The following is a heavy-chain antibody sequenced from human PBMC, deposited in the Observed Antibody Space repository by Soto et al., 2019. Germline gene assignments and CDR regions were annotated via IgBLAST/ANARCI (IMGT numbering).Heavy chain of an antibody. Sequence: QVQLQQWGAGLLKPSETLSLTCAVYGGSFSGYYWSWIRQPPGKGLEWIGEINHSGSTNHNPSLKSRVTISVDTSKNQFSLKLSSVTAADTAVYYCARGPGIAAAGTPYGMDVWGQGTTVTVSS. CDR2: INHSGST. J-gene: IGHJ6*02. D-gene: IGHD6-13*01. CDR3: ARGPGIAAAGTPYGMDV. V-gene: IGHV4-34*01. CDR1: GGSFSGYY.